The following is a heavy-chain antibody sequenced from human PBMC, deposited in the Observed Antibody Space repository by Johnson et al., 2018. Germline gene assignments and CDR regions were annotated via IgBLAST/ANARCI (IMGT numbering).Heavy chain of an antibody. CDR3: ARGGHYDFWSGVFTARAFDI. J-gene: IGHJ3*02. D-gene: IGHD3-3*01. V-gene: IGHV3-33*01. CDR1: GFTFSSYD. Sequence: VQLVETGGGVVQPGTSLRLSCVASGFTFSSYDMHWVRQAPGKGLEWVAIIWFDGSNKYYAASVKGRFTISRENSRNTLDLQMNSLRAEDTAVYYCARGGHYDFWSGVFTARAFDIWGQGTMVTVSS. CDR2: IWFDGSNK.